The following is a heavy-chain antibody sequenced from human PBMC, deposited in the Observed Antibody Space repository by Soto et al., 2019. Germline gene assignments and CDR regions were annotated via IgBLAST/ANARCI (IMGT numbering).Heavy chain of an antibody. CDR2: LSNDGSNN. V-gene: IGHV3-30*18. D-gene: IGHD3-9*01. J-gene: IGHJ6*02. Sequence: QVQLVESGGGVVQPGRSLRLSCAASGFTFSSYGIHWVRQAPGKGLKWVAALSNDGSNNYYADSVKGRFTIFRDNSKKALYLQMNGPRAEATAVYYCAKERGDWQYDYGMDGWGQGTTVTVS. CDR1: GFTFSSYG. CDR3: AKERGDWQYDYGMDG.